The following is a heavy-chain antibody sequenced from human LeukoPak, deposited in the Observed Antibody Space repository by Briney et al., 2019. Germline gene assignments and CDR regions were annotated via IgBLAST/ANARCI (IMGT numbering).Heavy chain of an antibody. CDR2: TSSDLNVK. CDR3: AREGYYGSGSPPSLYFDY. V-gene: IGHV3-30-3*01. J-gene: IGHJ4*02. D-gene: IGHD3-10*01. CDR1: GFTFRNYV. Sequence: GGSLRLSCAASGFTFRNYVIHWVRQAPGKGLEWVAVTSSDLNVKLYADSVKGRFTVSRDNSRSTLYLQMNSLRPEDTAIYYCAREGYYGSGSPPSLYFDYWGQGTLVTVSS.